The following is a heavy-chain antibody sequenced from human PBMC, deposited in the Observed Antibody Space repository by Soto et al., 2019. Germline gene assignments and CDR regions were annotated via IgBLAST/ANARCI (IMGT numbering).Heavy chain of an antibody. CDR2: MWDDGSNK. J-gene: IGHJ4*02. CDR1: GFTFSSYG. Sequence: QVQLVESGGGVVQPGRSLRLSCAASGFTFSSYGMHWVRQAPGKGLEWVAVMWDDGSNKYYADSVKGRVTISRDNSKNTLYLQMNSVRAEDTAVYYFAIDGAAAGTGYYFDYWGQGTLVTVSS. V-gene: IGHV3-33*01. CDR3: AIDGAAAGTGYYFDY. D-gene: IGHD6-13*01.